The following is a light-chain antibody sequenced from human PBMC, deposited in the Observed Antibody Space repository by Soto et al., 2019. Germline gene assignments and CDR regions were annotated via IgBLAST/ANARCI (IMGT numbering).Light chain of an antibody. CDR2: AAS. J-gene: IGKJ2*01. Sequence: DIQMTQSPSSLSASVGDRVTITCRASQDISNDLGWYQQKPGKAPKRLIYAASTLQSGVPSRFSGSGSGTEFTHTLSSLQPEDFATYYCLQQNSYPPTFGQGTKLEIK. CDR1: QDISND. CDR3: LQQNSYPPT. V-gene: IGKV1-17*01.